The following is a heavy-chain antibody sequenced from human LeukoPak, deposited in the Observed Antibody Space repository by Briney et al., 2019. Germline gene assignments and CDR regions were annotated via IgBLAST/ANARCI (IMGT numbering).Heavy chain of an antibody. CDR2: INSDGTST. CDR3: ARRVDATRWFDP. V-gene: IGHV3-74*03. Sequence: GGSLRLSCAASGFTFTNYFMHWVRQAPGKGLVWVSRINSDGTSTMYADSVKGRFTISRDNAKNTLYLQMNSLRDEDTAVYYCARRVDATRWFDPWGQESLVTVSS. CDR1: GFTFTNYF. J-gene: IGHJ5*02. D-gene: IGHD2-15*01.